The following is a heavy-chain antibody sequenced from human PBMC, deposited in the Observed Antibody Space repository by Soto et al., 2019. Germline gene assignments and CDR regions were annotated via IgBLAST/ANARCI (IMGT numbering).Heavy chain of an antibody. Sequence: PGGSLRLSCAASGFTFSSYAMHWVRQAPGKGLEWVAVISYDGTNKNYADSGKGRFTISRDNSKKTLYLQMSSLRGEDTAVYYCARDTSAVTGTTGDFDYWGQGTLVTVSS. CDR2: ISYDGTNK. V-gene: IGHV3-30-3*01. CDR1: GFTFSSYA. CDR3: ARDTSAVTGTTGDFDY. D-gene: IGHD1-20*01. J-gene: IGHJ4*02.